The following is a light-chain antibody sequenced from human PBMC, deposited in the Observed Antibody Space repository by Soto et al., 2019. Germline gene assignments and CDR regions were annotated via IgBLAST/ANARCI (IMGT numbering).Light chain of an antibody. CDR2: GAS. V-gene: IGKV3-15*01. CDR3: QQYKNWPPEIT. Sequence: EIVMTQSPATLSVSPGERATLSCRASQSVSSNLAWYQQKPGQAPRLLIYGASTRATGIPARFSGSGSGTEFTLTISSLQSEDFAVYYGQQYKNWPPEITFGQGTRLAIK. CDR1: QSVSSN. J-gene: IGKJ5*01.